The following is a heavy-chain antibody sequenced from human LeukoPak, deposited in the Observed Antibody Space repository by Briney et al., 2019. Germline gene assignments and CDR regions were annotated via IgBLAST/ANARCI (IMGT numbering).Heavy chain of an antibody. V-gene: IGHV3-72*01. Sequence: GGSLRLSCAASGFLISDHYMDWVRQAPGKGLEWVGRVRNKPNGYTTDYGTSVKGRFTISRDDSKNSLYLQMNSLTSEDTAVYYCTRVRHGDYFDYWGQGTLVSVSS. CDR1: GFLISDHY. D-gene: IGHD4-17*01. J-gene: IGHJ4*02. CDR3: TRVRHGDYFDY. CDR2: VRNKPNGYTT.